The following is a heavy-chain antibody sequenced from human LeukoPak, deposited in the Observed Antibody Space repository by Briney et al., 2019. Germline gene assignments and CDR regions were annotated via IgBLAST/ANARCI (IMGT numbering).Heavy chain of an antibody. CDR2: INTDGSTT. V-gene: IGHV3-74*01. CDR3: ARDFSGPVEY. Sequence: GGSLRLSCEASGFTFNYYWMHWVRQAPGKGLVWVSRINTDGSTTTYADSVKGRFTISRDNAKNTLHLQMNSLRAEDTAVYYGARDFSGPVEYWGQGTLVTVSS. J-gene: IGHJ4*02. CDR1: GFTFNYYW. D-gene: IGHD2/OR15-2a*01.